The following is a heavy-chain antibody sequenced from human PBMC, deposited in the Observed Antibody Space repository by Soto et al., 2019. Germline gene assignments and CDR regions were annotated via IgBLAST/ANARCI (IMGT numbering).Heavy chain of an antibody. Sequence: GVSLRLSFAASGVTVSSNYMSWVRQAPGKGLEWVSVIYSGGSTYYADSVKGRFTISRDNSKNTLYLQMNSLRAEDTAVYYCARVEYSSRWYNVDYYYGMDVWGQGTTVTVSS. D-gene: IGHD6-13*01. CDR3: ARVEYSSRWYNVDYYYGMDV. J-gene: IGHJ6*02. CDR2: IYSGGST. V-gene: IGHV3-66*01. CDR1: GVTVSSNY.